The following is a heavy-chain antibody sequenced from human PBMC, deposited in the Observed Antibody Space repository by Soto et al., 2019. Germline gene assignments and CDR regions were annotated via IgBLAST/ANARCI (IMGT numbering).Heavy chain of an antibody. Sequence: PGESLKISCKGSGYSFTSYWIGRVRQMPGKGLEWMGIIYPGDSDTRYSPSFQGQVTISVDKSISTAYLQWSSLKASDTAMYYCARHGIGTAGYYYYMHVSGKATTVTVSS. V-gene: IGHV5-51*01. CDR2: IYPGDSDT. J-gene: IGHJ6*03. D-gene: IGHD1-1*01. CDR3: ARHGIGTAGYYYYMHV. CDR1: GYSFTSYW.